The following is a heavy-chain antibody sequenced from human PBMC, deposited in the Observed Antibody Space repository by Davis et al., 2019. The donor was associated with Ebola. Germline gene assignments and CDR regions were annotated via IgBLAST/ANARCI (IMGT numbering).Heavy chain of an antibody. D-gene: IGHD3-22*01. J-gene: IGHJ4*02. Sequence: GESLKISCAASGFTFSSYAMHWVRQAPGKGLEYVSAISSNGGSTYYADSVKGRFAISRDNSKNTLYLQMNSLRAEDTAVYYCAKVRVWYYDSSGPPDYWGQGTLVTVSS. CDR2: ISSNGGST. CDR3: AKVRVWYYDSSGPPDY. V-gene: IGHV3-64*04. CDR1: GFTFSSYA.